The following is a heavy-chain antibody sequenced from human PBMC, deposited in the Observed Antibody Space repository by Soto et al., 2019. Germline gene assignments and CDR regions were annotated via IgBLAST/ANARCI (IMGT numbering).Heavy chain of an antibody. D-gene: IGHD1-1*01. J-gene: IGHJ6*04. Sequence: EVQLLESGGGLVQPGGSLRLSCAASGFTFSSYAMSWVRQAPGKGLEWVSAMSGSGGSTYYEDSVKGRFTISRDNSKNTLYLQRNSLRAEDTAEYYCASQLERPLWNVWGKGTTVTVSS. CDR3: ASQLERPLWNV. V-gene: IGHV3-23*01. CDR1: GFTFSSYA. CDR2: MSGSGGST.